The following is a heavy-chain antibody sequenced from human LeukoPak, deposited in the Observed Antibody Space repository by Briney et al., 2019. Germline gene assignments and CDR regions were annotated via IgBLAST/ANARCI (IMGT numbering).Heavy chain of an antibody. CDR3: ARVRYYDFWSGYRDAFDI. D-gene: IGHD3-3*01. V-gene: IGHV3-30*04. J-gene: IGHJ3*02. Sequence: GGSLRLSCAASGFTFSSYAMHWVRQAPGKGLEWVAVISYDGSNKYYADSVKGRFTISRDNSKSTLYLQMNSLRAEDTAVYYCARVRYYDFWSGYRDAFDIWGQGTMVTVSS. CDR1: GFTFSSYA. CDR2: ISYDGSNK.